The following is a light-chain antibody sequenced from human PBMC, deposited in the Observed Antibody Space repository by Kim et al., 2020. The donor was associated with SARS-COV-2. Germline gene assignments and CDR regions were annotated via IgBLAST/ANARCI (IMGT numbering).Light chain of an antibody. Sequence: QSALTQPASVSGSPGQSITISCTGTSSDVGAYNYVSWYQQHPGKVPKLMIYDVNNRPSGVSDRFSGSKSGNTASLTISGLQAEDEADYYFSSFTTSNTLVFGGGTQLTVL. V-gene: IGLV2-14*03. CDR2: DVN. J-gene: IGLJ3*02. CDR1: SSDVGAYNY. CDR3: SSFTTSNTLV.